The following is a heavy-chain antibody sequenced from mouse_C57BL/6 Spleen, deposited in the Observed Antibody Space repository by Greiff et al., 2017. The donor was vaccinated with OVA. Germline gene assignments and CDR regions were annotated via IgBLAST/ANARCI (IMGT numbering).Heavy chain of an antibody. V-gene: IGHV2-9-1*01. Sequence: VKLQESGPGLVAPSQSLSITCTVSGFSFTSYAIRWVRQPPGKGLEWIGVIWTGGGTNYNSALKSRLSISKDNSKSQVFLKMNSLQTDDTAMYYCSRKMTPYARDYWGQGTSVTVSS. CDR1: GFSFTSYA. D-gene: IGHD2-13*01. CDR3: SRKMTPYARDY. J-gene: IGHJ4*01. CDR2: IWTGGGT.